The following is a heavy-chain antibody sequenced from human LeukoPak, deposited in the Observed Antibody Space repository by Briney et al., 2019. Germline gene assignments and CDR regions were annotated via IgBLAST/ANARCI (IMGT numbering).Heavy chain of an antibody. J-gene: IGHJ6*04. CDR3: AELGITMIGGV. D-gene: IGHD3-10*02. V-gene: IGHV3-48*04. CDR1: GFTFSDYW. CDR2: ISSSGSTI. Sequence: GGSLRLSCAGSGFTFSDYWMNWVRQAPGKGLEWVSYISSSGSTIYYADSVKGRFTISRDNAMNSLYLQMNSLRAEDTAVYYCAELGITMIGGVWGKGTTVTISS.